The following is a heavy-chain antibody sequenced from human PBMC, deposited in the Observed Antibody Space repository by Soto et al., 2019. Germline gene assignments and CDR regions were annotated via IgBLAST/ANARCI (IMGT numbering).Heavy chain of an antibody. CDR1: GYTFTSYD. Sequence: QVQLVQSGAEVKKPGASVKVSCKASGYTFTSYDINWVRQATGQGLEWMGWMNPHSGNTGYAQKFQGRVTMNRNTSKRTAYMELSSLRSEETAVYYCAREGGYSYGFDYWGQGTLVTVSS. D-gene: IGHD5-18*01. CDR2: MNPHSGNT. CDR3: AREGGYSYGFDY. J-gene: IGHJ4*02. V-gene: IGHV1-8*01.